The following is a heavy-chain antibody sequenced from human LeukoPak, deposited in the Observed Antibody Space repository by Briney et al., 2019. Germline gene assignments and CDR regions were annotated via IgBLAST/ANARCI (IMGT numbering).Heavy chain of an antibody. Sequence: SETLSLTCTVPGGSISSSDYYWGWIRQPPGKGLEWIGTIYYSATSYYSGTSYFNPSLKSRVTISVDTPKNQFSLKLSSVTAADTALYYCARREGSTWEYNWFDPWGQGTLVTVSS. CDR1: GGSISSSDYY. V-gene: IGHV4-39*01. D-gene: IGHD6-13*01. J-gene: IGHJ5*02. CDR2: IYYSATSYYSGTS. CDR3: ARREGSTWEYNWFDP.